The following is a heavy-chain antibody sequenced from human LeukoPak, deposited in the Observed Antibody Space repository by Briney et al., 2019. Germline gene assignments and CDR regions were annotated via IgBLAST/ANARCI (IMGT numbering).Heavy chain of an antibody. CDR3: ARDRWYTFDN. Sequence: GASVKVSCKTSGYTFTTNGISWVRQAPGQALEWMGWISANSGNTNYAQKYQGRVTMTTDTSASTVYMELRSLRSDDTAVYYCARDRWYTFDNWGQGTLITVSS. CDR1: GYTFTTNG. CDR2: ISANSGNT. J-gene: IGHJ4*02. D-gene: IGHD4-23*01. V-gene: IGHV1-18*01.